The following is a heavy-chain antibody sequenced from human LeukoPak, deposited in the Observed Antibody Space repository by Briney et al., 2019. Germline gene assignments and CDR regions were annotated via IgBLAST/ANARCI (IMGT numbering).Heavy chain of an antibody. Sequence: PSETLSLTCTVSGGSISGYYWSWIRQPPGKGLEWIGYIYYSGSTNYNPSLKSRVTISIDTPKNQFSLKLSSVTAADTAVYYCARAPGDTSMVNQRDHYYYYAMDVWGQGTTVIVSS. CDR2: IYYSGST. J-gene: IGHJ6*02. CDR3: ARAPGDTSMVNQRDHYYYYAMDV. V-gene: IGHV4-59*01. CDR1: GGSISGYY. D-gene: IGHD5-18*01.